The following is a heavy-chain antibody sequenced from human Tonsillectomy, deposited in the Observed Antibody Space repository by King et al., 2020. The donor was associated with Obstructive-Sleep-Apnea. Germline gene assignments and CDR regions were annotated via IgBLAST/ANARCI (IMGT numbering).Heavy chain of an antibody. V-gene: IGHV4-31*03. CDR3: AREGIGYCSSTSCPNPNWFDP. D-gene: IGHD2-2*01. CDR1: GGSISSGGYY. J-gene: IGHJ5*02. Sequence: VQLQESGPGLVKPSQTLSLTCTVSGGSISSGGYYWSWIRQHPGKGLEWIGYIYYSGSTYYNPSLKSRVTISGDTSKNQFSLKLSSVTAADTAVYYCAREGIGYCSSTSCPNPNWFDPWGQGTLVTVSS. CDR2: IYYSGST.